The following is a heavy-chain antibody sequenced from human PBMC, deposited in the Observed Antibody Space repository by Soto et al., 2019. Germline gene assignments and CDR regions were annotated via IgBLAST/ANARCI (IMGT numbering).Heavy chain of an antibody. CDR3: AREATTDDYYYYYGMDV. D-gene: IGHD1-26*01. CDR1: GFTFSSYG. CDR2: IWYDGSNK. V-gene: IGHV3-33*01. Sequence: QVQLVESGGGVVQPGRSLRLSCAASGFTFSSYGMHWVRQAPGKGLEWVAVIWYDGSNKYYVDSVKGRFTISRDNSKNTLYLQMNSLRAEDTAVYYCAREATTDDYYYYYGMDVWGQGTTVTVSS. J-gene: IGHJ6*02.